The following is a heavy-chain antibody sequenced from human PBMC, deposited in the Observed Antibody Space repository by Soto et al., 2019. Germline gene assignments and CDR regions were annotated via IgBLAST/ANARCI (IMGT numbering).Heavy chain of an antibody. CDR2: IKQDGSEK. J-gene: IGHJ4*02. CDR1: GFTFSSYW. CDR3: ARVYYDFWSGPRYFDY. Sequence: RLSCAASGFTFSSYWMSWVRQAPGKGLEWVANIKQDGSEKYYVDSVKGRFTISRDNAKNSLYLQMNSLRAEDTAVYYCARVYYDFWSGPRYFDYWGQGTLVTVSS. V-gene: IGHV3-7*01. D-gene: IGHD3-3*01.